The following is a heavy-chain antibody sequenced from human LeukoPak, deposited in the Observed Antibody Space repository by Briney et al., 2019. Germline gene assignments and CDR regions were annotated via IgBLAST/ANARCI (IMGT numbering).Heavy chain of an antibody. D-gene: IGHD1-26*01. V-gene: IGHV3-7*01. J-gene: IGHJ4*02. CDR2: IKQDRSET. CDR1: GFTFSDYW. Sequence: GGSLRLSCAASGFTFSDYWMSWGRQAPRKGLEWVANIKQDRSETYYVDSVKGRFTISRDNAKNTLYLQMNSLRADDTAVYYCARDKIVGATNLDFWGQGTLVTVSS. CDR3: ARDKIVGATNLDF.